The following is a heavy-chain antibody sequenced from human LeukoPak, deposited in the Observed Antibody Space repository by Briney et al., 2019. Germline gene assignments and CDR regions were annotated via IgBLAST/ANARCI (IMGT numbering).Heavy chain of an antibody. CDR3: AREAYGSGSYANDY. Sequence: SDTLSLTCTVSGGSISTSNYYWGWIRQPPGKGLEWIGRIYTSGSTNYNPSLKSRVNISVDTSKNQFSLKLSSVTAADTAVYYCAREAYGSGSYANDYWGQGTPVTVSS. CDR2: IYTSGST. CDR1: GGSISTSNYY. D-gene: IGHD3-10*01. J-gene: IGHJ4*02. V-gene: IGHV4-39*07.